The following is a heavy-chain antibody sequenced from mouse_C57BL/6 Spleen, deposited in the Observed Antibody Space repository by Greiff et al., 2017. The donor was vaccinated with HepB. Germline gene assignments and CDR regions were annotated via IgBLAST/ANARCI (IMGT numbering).Heavy chain of an antibody. V-gene: IGHV1-76*01. D-gene: IGHD2-1*01. Sequence: QVQLKESGAELVRPGASVKLSCKASGYTFTDYYINWVKQRPGQGLEWIARIYPGSGNTYYNEKFKGKATLTAETSSSTAYMQLSSLTSEDSAVYFCARSGGNYYYYAMDYWGQGTSVTVSS. CDR1: GYTFTDYY. CDR3: ARSGGNYYYYAMDY. CDR2: IYPGSGNT. J-gene: IGHJ4*01.